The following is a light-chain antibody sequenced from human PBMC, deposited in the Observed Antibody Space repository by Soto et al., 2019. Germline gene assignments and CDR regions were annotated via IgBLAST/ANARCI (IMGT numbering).Light chain of an antibody. J-gene: IGKJ1*01. CDR3: EQYINYSLT. CDR1: RSISTW. Sequence: DIPMTQSPSTLSASVGDTVTITCRASRSISTWLAWYHQKPGKAPKLLIYQATNLECGVPSRFSGSGSGTEVTLTSSSLQPNDFAAYYWEQYINYSLTFGPGTKVEIK. V-gene: IGKV1-5*03. CDR2: QAT.